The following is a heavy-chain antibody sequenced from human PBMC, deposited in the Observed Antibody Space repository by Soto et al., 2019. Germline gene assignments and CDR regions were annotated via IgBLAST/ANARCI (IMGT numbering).Heavy chain of an antibody. Sequence: QVQLVQSGAEVKKPGSSVKVSCKASGGTFSRYSITWVRQAPGHELEWIGRIIPIFGIASYAQKFQGRVKITADESTRPAYMEPSSLRSDDTAVYYCAREDRDRQTGLVPAAIDGVDVWGQGTTVTVSS. CDR2: IIPIFGIA. D-gene: IGHD2-2*01. CDR3: AREDRDRQTGLVPAAIDGVDV. J-gene: IGHJ6*02. CDR1: GGTFSRYS. V-gene: IGHV1-69*08.